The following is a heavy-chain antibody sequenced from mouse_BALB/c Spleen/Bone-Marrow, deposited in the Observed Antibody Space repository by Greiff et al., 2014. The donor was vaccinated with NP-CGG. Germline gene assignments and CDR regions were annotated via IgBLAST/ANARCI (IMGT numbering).Heavy chain of an antibody. CDR1: GYSFTGYT. Sequence: VQLQQSGPELVKPGASMKISCKASGYSFTGYTMNWVKQSHGKNLEWIGLINPYNGGTSYNQKFKGKATLTVDKSSSTAYTELLSLTSEDSAVYYCARRDYRYDEGVDYWGQGTSVTVSS. CDR3: ARRDYRYDEGVDY. V-gene: IGHV1-26*01. J-gene: IGHJ4*01. D-gene: IGHD2-14*01. CDR2: INPYNGGT.